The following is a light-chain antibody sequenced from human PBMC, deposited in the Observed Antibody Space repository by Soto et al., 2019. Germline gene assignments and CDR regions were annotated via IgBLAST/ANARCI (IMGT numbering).Light chain of an antibody. CDR2: DAS. CDR3: QQYNSYSLWK. V-gene: IGKV1-5*01. J-gene: IGKJ1*01. Sequence: DIQMTPSPSTLSASVLYIVTITFRSSQSISSWLAWYQQKPGKAPKLLIYDASSLESGVPSRFSGSGSGTEFTLTISSLQPDDFATYYCQQYNSYSLWKFSQGTKVAIK. CDR1: QSISSW.